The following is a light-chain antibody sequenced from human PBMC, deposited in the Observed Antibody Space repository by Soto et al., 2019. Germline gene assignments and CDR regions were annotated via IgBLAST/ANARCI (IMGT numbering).Light chain of an antibody. CDR3: QQYKKWPPIT. V-gene: IGKV3-15*01. J-gene: IGKJ5*01. CDR2: GAS. CDR1: QSVSSN. Sequence: EIVMTQSPATLSVSPGERATLSCRASQSVSSNLAWYQQKPGQPPRLLIYGASTRATGIPARFSGSGSGTEFTLLISSLQSADFAVYYCQQYKKWPPITFGQGTLLEIK.